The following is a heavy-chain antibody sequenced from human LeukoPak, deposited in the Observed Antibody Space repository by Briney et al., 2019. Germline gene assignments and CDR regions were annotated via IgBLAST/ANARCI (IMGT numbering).Heavy chain of an antibody. D-gene: IGHD3-22*01. CDR1: GCSFTSYW. CDR2: IYPGDSDT. J-gene: IGHJ3*02. V-gene: IGHV5-51*01. Sequence: GASLQISCKGSGCSFTSYWIGWVRQLPGKGEERMGIIYPGDSDTRYSPSCQGQVTISADKNSRTAYLQWSSLKASDTAMYYCARLAYYYDSSGYRFSDAFDIWGQGTMVTVSS. CDR3: ARLAYYYDSSGYRFSDAFDI.